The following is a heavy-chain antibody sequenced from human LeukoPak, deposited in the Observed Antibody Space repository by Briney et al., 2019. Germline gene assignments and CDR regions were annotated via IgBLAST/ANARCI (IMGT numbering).Heavy chain of an antibody. V-gene: IGHV4-4*02. J-gene: IGHJ4*02. CDR1: GGSVTSTNW. Sequence: SETVSLTCGVSGGSVTSTNWWPWVRQPPGKGLEWIGEVHLDGRTNYNPSLKSRLIMSVDLPENHISLKLTSVTAADTAVYYCAREGGFYRPLDYSGQGTLVTVSS. CDR3: AREGGFYRPLDY. CDR2: VHLDGRT. D-gene: IGHD3-3*01.